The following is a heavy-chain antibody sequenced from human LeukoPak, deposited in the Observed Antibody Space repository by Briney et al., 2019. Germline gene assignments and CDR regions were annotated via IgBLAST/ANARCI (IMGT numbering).Heavy chain of an antibody. CDR3: ARGEVVPAAISYYYYGVAV. Sequence: ASVKVSCKTSGYTFTDLYIHWVRQAPGQGLEWMGRVNPNSGGTDYAQKFQGRVTMTRDTSIGTAYMELNRLRSDDMAVYFCARGEVVPAAISYYYYGVAVWGQGTTVTVSS. D-gene: IGHD2-2*02. CDR2: VNPNSGGT. J-gene: IGHJ6*02. V-gene: IGHV1-2*06. CDR1: GYTFTDLY.